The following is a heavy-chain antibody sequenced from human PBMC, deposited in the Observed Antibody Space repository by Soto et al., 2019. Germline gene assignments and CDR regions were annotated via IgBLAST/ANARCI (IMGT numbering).Heavy chain of an antibody. J-gene: IGHJ3*02. CDR1: GFTFSNAW. Sequence: LGGSLRLSCAASGFTFSNAWMSWVRQAPGKGLEWVGRIKSKTDGGTTDYAAPVKGRFTISRDDSKNTLYLQMNSLKTEDTAVYYCTTARLLRYFDWLLRTPDAFDIWGQGTMVTVSS. CDR2: IKSKTDGGTT. V-gene: IGHV3-15*01. CDR3: TTARLLRYFDWLLRTPDAFDI. D-gene: IGHD3-9*01.